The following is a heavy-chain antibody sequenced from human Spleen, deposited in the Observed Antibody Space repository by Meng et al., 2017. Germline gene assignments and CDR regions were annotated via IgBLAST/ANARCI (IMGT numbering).Heavy chain of an antibody. V-gene: IGHV1-3*01. J-gene: IGHJ4*02. CDR3: ARPSIVGATFDY. D-gene: IGHD1-26*01. CDR2: INAGNGNT. Sequence: QVQPVQSGAEVKTPGASVKVSCKASGYTFTSYAMHWVRQAPGQRLEWMGWINAGNGNTKYSQKFQGRVTITRDTSASTAYMELSSLRSEDTAVYYCARPSIVGATFDYWGQGTLVTVSS. CDR1: GYTFTSYA.